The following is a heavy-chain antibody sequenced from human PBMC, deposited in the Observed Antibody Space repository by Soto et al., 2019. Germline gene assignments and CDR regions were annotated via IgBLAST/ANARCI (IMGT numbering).Heavy chain of an antibody. V-gene: IGHV3-48*03. CDR1: GFTFSSYE. J-gene: IGHJ4*02. Sequence: GGSLRLSCAASGFTFSSYEMNWVRQAPGKGLEWVSYISSSGSTIYYADSVKGRFTISRDNAKNSLYLQMNSLRAEDTAVYYCASLLSIAAPQWGQGTLVTVSS. D-gene: IGHD6-6*01. CDR2: ISSSGSTI. CDR3: ASLLSIAAPQ.